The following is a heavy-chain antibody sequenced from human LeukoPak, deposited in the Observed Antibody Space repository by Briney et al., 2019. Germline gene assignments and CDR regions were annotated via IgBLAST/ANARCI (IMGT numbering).Heavy chain of an antibody. J-gene: IGHJ6*03. Sequence: PGGSLRLSCAASGFPYRSYAMSWVPQAPGEGLEWVSAMSGSGGSTYYADSVKGRFTISRDNSKNTLYLQMSSLRAEDTAVYYCAKGRQYRWYYYMDVWGKGTTVTVSS. CDR2: MSGSGGST. V-gene: IGHV3-23*01. CDR1: GFPYRSYA. CDR3: AKGRQYRWYYYMDV. D-gene: IGHD4-11*01.